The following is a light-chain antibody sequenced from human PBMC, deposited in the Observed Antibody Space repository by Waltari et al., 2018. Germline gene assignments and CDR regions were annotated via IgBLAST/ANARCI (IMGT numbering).Light chain of an antibody. CDR2: AAS. V-gene: IGKV1-12*01. CDR1: QGISSR. Sequence: DIQTTQSPSSVSASVGDRVTTTCRASQGISSRLAWYQQKPGKAPRLLIYAASSSQSGVPSRFSGSGSGTDFTLTISSLQPEDFATYYCQQANSFPLTFGGGTKVEMK. J-gene: IGKJ4*01. CDR3: QQANSFPLT.